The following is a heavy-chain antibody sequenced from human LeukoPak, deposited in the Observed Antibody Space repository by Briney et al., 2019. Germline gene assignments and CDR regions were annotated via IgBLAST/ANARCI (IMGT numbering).Heavy chain of an antibody. CDR3: ARLRDVLTAPDDFNI. CDR2: IDYRGNI. J-gene: IGHJ3*02. D-gene: IGHD2-21*02. CDR1: GGSIGNYY. Sequence: SETLSLTCTVSGGSIGNYYWTWIRQPPGKGLEWIGGIDYRGNINYNPSLKNRVTISVETSKNQFSLKLNSVAAADTAVYYCARLRDVLTAPDDFNIWGQGTMVTVSS. V-gene: IGHV4-59*08.